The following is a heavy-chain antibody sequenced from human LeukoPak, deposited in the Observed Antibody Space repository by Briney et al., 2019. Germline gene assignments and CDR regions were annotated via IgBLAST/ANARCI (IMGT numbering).Heavy chain of an antibody. Sequence: ASVKVWCRASGYTCTSYCMHWVRQAPGQGLEWMGIINPIGGSTGYAQKFQGRVTMTRDTSTSTVYMVLSSLRSEDTAVYYCARGKSSGDWRGVPWQQLVGRNWFDPWGQGTLVTVSS. J-gene: IGHJ5*02. CDR2: INPIGGST. CDR3: ARGKSSGDWRGVPWQQLVGRNWFDP. CDR1: GYTCTSYC. D-gene: IGHD6-13*01. V-gene: IGHV1-46*01.